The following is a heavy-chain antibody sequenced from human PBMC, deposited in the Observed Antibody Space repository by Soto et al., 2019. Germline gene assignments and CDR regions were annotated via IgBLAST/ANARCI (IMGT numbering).Heavy chain of an antibody. J-gene: IGHJ3*02. CDR1: GYTFTSYA. CDR3: AGDLEVVVAATPSRAFDI. CDR2: INAGNGNT. D-gene: IGHD2-15*01. Sequence: QVQLVQSGAEVKKPGASVKVSCKASGYTFTSYAMHWVRQAPGQRLEWMGWINAGNGNTKYSQKFQGRVTITRDTSASTANMELSSLRSEDTAVYYCAGDLEVVVAATPSRAFDIWGQGTMVTVSS. V-gene: IGHV1-3*01.